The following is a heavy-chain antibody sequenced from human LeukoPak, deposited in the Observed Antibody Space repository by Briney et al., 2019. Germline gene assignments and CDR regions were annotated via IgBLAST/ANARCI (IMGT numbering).Heavy chain of an antibody. V-gene: IGHV1-18*01. CDR3: ARGPYYYGSGPFDY. Sequence: ASVKVSCKASGGTFSSYAISWVRQAPGQGLEWMGWISAYNGNTNYAQKLQGRVTMTTDTSTSTAYMELRSLRSDDTAVYYCARGPYYYGSGPFDYWGQGTLVTVSS. CDR2: ISAYNGNT. J-gene: IGHJ4*02. D-gene: IGHD3-10*01. CDR1: GGTFSSYA.